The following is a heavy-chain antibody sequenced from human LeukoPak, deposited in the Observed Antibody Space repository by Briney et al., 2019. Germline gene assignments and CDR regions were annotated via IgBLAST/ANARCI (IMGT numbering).Heavy chain of an antibody. V-gene: IGHV3-72*01. CDR2: TRNKANSYTT. CDR3: ARLLGSGNSYDGDY. CDR1: GFTFSSYG. Sequence: GGSLRLSCAASGFTFSSYGMSWVRQAPGKGLEWVGRTRNKANSYTTDYAASVKGRFTISRDVSKNSLYLQMNSLKSEDTAMYYCARLLGSGNSYDGDYWGQGTLVTVSS. J-gene: IGHJ4*02. D-gene: IGHD3-10*01.